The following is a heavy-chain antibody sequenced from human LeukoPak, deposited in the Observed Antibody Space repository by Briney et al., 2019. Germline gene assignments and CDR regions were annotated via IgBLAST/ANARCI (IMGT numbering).Heavy chain of an antibody. J-gene: IGHJ1*01. Sequence: GGSLRLSCAASGFTFSSYGMHWVRQAPGKGLEWVAVIWYGGSNKYYADSVKGRFTISRDNSKNTLHLQMNSLRAEDTAVYYCAKAPSSGYYYFQHWGQGTLVTVSS. CDR3: AKAPSSGYYYFQH. CDR2: IWYGGSNK. V-gene: IGHV3-30*02. CDR1: GFTFSSYG. D-gene: IGHD3-22*01.